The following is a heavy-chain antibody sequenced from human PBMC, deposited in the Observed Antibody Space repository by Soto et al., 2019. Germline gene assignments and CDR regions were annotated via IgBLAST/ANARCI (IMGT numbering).Heavy chain of an antibody. V-gene: IGHV3-48*02. CDR3: ARGSSNWAYYFDF. J-gene: IGHJ4*02. Sequence: EVHLVESGGGLVQPEGSLRLSCAASGFTFSSYSLNWVRQAPGKGLEWVSYITSSGTTLYYADSVRGRFTISRDNAKNSLYLQMNSLRDDDTAVYYCARGSSNWAYYFDFWGQGTLVTVSS. CDR2: ITSSGTTL. D-gene: IGHD6-13*01. CDR1: GFTFSSYS.